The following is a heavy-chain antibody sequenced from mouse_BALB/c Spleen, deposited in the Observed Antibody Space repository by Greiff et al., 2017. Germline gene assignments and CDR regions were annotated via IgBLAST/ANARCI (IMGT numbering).Heavy chain of an antibody. J-gene: IGHJ2*01. Sequence: EVQLVESGAELVKPGASVKLSCTASGFNIKDTYMHWVKQRPEQGLEWIGRIDPANGNTKYDPKFQGKATITADTSSNTAYLQLSSLTSEDTAVYYCARSGGNWGYFDYRGQGTTLTVSS. CDR1: GFNIKDTY. CDR2: IDPANGNT. CDR3: ARSGGNWGYFDY. V-gene: IGHV14-3*02. D-gene: IGHD4-1*02.